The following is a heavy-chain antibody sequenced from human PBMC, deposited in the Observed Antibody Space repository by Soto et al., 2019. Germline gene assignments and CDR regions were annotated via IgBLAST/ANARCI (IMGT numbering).Heavy chain of an antibody. J-gene: IGHJ6*02. Sequence: GASVKVCCKASVDMFSTYTITWMRQAPGRGLGWVGGIIPRSAKSNYAQKFEGRVTITADESTSTAYMELSSLRSEDTAVYYCAREGLVLVPTTVNSDYYYYAMDVWGQGTTVTVSS. CDR1: VDMFSTYT. V-gene: IGHV1-69*13. CDR2: IIPRSAKS. D-gene: IGHD2-2*01. CDR3: AREGLVLVPTTVNSDYYYYAMDV.